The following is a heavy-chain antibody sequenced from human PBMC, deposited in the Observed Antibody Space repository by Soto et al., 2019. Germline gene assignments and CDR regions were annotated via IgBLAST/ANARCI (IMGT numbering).Heavy chain of an antibody. Sequence: SETLSLTCTVSGGSISSYYWSWIRQPPGKGLEWIGYIYYSGSTNYNPSLKSRVTISVDTSKNQFSLKLSSVTAADTAVYYCAREYRGDATFDPWGQGTLVTVPQ. V-gene: IGHV4-59*01. CDR2: IYYSGST. D-gene: IGHD2-21*02. CDR3: AREYRGDATFDP. J-gene: IGHJ5*02. CDR1: GGSISSYY.